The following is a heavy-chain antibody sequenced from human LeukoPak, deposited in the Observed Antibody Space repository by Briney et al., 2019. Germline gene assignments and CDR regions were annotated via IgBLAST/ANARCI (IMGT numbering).Heavy chain of an antibody. J-gene: IGHJ3*02. CDR3: ARDRVLMVYAEPDAFDI. CDR1: GYTFTSYA. Sequence: GASVKVSCKASGYTFTSYAMNWVRQAPGQGLEWMGWINTNTGNPTYAQGFTGRFVFSLDTSVSTAYLQISSLKAEDTAVYYCARDRVLMVYAEPDAFDIWGQGTMVTVSS. V-gene: IGHV7-4-1*02. D-gene: IGHD2-8*01. CDR2: INTNTGNP.